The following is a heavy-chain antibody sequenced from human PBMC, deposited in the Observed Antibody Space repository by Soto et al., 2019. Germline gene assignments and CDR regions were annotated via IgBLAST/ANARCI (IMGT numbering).Heavy chain of an antibody. Sequence: SETLSLTCTVSGGSISSCGYYWSWIRRHPGKGLEWIGYIYYSGSTYYNPSLKSRVTISVDTSKNQFSLKLSSVTAADTAVYYCARSRRYCSGGSCYMRPDYWGQGTLVTVSS. CDR3: ARSRRYCSGGSCYMRPDY. CDR2: IYYSGST. V-gene: IGHV4-31*03. CDR1: GGSISSCGYY. J-gene: IGHJ4*02. D-gene: IGHD2-15*01.